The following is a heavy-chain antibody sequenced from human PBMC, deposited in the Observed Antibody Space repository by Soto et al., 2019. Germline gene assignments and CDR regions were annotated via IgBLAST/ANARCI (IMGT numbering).Heavy chain of an antibody. J-gene: IGHJ4*02. Sequence: GASVKVSCKASGYTFTGYYMHWVRQAPGQGLEWMGWINPNSGGTNYAQKFQGRVTMTRDTSTSTVYMELSSLRSEDTAVYYCARVEMATTIFDYWGQGTLVTVSS. D-gene: IGHD5-12*01. CDR3: ARVEMATTIFDY. V-gene: IGHV1-2*02. CDR2: INPNSGGT. CDR1: GYTFTGYY.